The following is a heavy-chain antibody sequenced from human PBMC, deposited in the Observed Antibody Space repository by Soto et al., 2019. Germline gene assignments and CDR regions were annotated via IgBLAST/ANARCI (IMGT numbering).Heavy chain of an antibody. CDR1: GFNFSSYA. CDR3: ARGLEAGYYFAY. Sequence: EVQLLESGGRLIQPGGSLRLSCAASGFNFSSYAMSWIRQAPGKGPEWVAGITTSGDRSGYADSVKGRFTGSRDNSQNTMHLQLNRLGGDDAAIYYCARGLEAGYYFAYWGQGTLVTVSS. CDR2: ITTSGDRS. D-gene: IGHD3-22*01. J-gene: IGHJ4*02. V-gene: IGHV3-23*01.